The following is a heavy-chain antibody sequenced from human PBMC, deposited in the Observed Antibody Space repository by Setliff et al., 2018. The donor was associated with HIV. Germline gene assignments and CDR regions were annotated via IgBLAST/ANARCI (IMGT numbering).Heavy chain of an antibody. J-gene: IGHJ4*02. Sequence: PGGSLRLSCAASGFGFSSHAMHWVRQAPGKGLEWVSIISDDGSGEYYADSVQGRFTISRDNSKTTLYLQMSSLRAEDTAVYFCARDRGWLADCWGQGTLVTVSS. CDR3: ARDRGWLADC. D-gene: IGHD3-10*01. CDR2: ISDDGSGE. V-gene: IGHV3-30*04. CDR1: GFGFSSHA.